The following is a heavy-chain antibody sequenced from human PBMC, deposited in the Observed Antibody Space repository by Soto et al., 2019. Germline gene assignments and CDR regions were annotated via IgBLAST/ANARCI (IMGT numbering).Heavy chain of an antibody. Sequence: EVQVVESGGGLIHPGGSLRLSCAASGFTVSSRYMGWVRQAPGKGLEWVSVVWRGGTTYHADSVKGRFTVSRDESRNTLYLQMNSLRVGDTAVYYCATEGIFGGVPEPHWGQGTLVTVSS. CDR3: ATEGIFGGVPEPH. V-gene: IGHV3-53*01. J-gene: IGHJ4*02. CDR1: GFTVSSRY. D-gene: IGHD3-3*01. CDR2: VWRGGTT.